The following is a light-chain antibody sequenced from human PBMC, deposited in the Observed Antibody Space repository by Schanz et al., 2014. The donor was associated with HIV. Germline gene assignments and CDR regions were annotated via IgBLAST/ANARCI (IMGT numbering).Light chain of an antibody. CDR1: QSIGSQ. V-gene: IGKV3-20*01. J-gene: IGKJ1*01. CDR2: DAS. Sequence: EVVMTQSPDSLSVSPGERVTLSCRASQSIGSQLAWYQQRPGQSPSLLIYDASTRAAGIPARFSGSASGTDFTLTISRVEPEDYAVYYCQYYGSPPWTFGQGTKVEVK. CDR3: QYYGSPPWT.